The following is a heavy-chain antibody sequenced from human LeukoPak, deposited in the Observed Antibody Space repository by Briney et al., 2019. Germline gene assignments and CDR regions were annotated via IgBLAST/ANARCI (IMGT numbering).Heavy chain of an antibody. J-gene: IGHJ4*02. CDR1: GFTFSSYW. D-gene: IGHD6-19*01. CDR3: ATRRAQWQVVDY. V-gene: IGHV3-74*01. Sequence: GGSLRLSCAASGFTFSSYWMHWVRQAPGKGLVWVSRINSDGSSTSYADSVKGRFTISRDNAKNTLYLQMNSLRAEDTAVYYCATRRAQWQVVDYWGQGTLVTVSS. CDR2: INSDGSST.